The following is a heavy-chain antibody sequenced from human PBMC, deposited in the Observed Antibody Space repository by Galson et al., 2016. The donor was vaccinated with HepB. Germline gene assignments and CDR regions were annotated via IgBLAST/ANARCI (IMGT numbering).Heavy chain of an antibody. V-gene: IGHV2-5*01. CDR1: GFTLTANEVG. J-gene: IGHJ4*02. CDR2: IYWSGDK. D-gene: IGHD5-24*01. Sequence: PALVKPTQTLTLTCTFSGFTLTANEVGVGWIRQPPGKALEWLALIYWSGDKRYSPSLKSRLTITKVTSTNQVALIMTDMDPLDTATYYCVQEKRWLHVGNWGRGTLVTVSS. CDR3: VQEKRWLHVGN.